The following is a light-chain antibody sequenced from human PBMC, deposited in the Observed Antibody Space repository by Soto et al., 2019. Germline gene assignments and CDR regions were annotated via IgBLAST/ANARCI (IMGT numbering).Light chain of an antibody. CDR1: QSVSNN. Sequence: EVVMTQSPATRSVSPGERATLSCRASQSVSNNLAWYQQKPGQAPRLLIYRASTRATGVPARFSGSGSGTDFTLTISSLQSEDFAVYYCQHYNNWPPWTFGQGTKVEIK. CDR2: RAS. J-gene: IGKJ1*01. V-gene: IGKV3-15*01. CDR3: QHYNNWPPWT.